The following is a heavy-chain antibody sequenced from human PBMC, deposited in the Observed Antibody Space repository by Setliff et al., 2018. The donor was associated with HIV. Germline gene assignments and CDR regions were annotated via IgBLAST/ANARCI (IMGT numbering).Heavy chain of an antibody. CDR1: GYSFSNYA. CDR3: ARALYGDYGGDLNWLDP. D-gene: IGHD4-17*01. J-gene: IGHJ5*02. CDR2: IKTDSGSP. V-gene: IGHV7-4-1*02. Sequence: GSVKVSCKASGYSFSNYAINWVRQAPGQGLEWMGWIKTDSGSPTYAQGFTGRFVFSVDTSVTTAYLQISSLKAEDTAVYYCARALYGDYGGDLNWLDPWGQGTLVTVSS.